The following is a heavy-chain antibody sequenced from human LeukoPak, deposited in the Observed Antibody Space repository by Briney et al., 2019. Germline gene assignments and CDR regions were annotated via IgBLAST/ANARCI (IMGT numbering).Heavy chain of an antibody. J-gene: IGHJ4*02. V-gene: IGHV4-30-2*01. D-gene: IGHD3-22*01. CDR2: IYHSGST. Sequence: PSETLSLTCAVSGGSISSGGYSWSWIRQPPGKGLEWIGYIYHSGSTYYNPSLKSRVTISVDRSKNQFSLKLSSVTAADTAVYYCARGRSGYHRSLDYWGQGTLVTVSS. CDR3: ARGRSGYHRSLDY. CDR1: GGSISSGGYS.